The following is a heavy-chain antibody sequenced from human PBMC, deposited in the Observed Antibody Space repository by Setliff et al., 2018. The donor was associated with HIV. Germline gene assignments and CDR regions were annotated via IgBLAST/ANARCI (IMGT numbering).Heavy chain of an antibody. Sequence: ASVKVSCKASGYTFTTYYIHWVRQAPGQGLEWMGIINPSSGSTTYAQKFQGRVTMTRDTSTSTVYMDLRNLRSEDTAVYYCARNQGDSSGWYAGDYWGHGTLVTVSS. CDR3: ARNQGDSSGWYAGDY. V-gene: IGHV1-46*01. D-gene: IGHD6-19*01. CDR1: GYTFTTYY. CDR2: INPSSGST. J-gene: IGHJ4*01.